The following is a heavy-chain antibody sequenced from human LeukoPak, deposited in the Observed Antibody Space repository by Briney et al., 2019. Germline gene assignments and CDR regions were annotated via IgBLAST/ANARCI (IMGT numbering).Heavy chain of an antibody. CDR2: ISGNGGTT. J-gene: IGHJ4*02. CDR3: AKAGTYYFDY. V-gene: IGHV3-23*01. CDR1: GFTFSSYD. D-gene: IGHD3-10*01. Sequence: NPGGSLRLSCAASGFTFSSYDMSWVRQAPGKGLEWVSAISGNGGTTYYADSVKGRFTISRDNSKNTLYLQMNSLRAEDTAIYYCAKAGTYYFDYWGQGTLVPVSS.